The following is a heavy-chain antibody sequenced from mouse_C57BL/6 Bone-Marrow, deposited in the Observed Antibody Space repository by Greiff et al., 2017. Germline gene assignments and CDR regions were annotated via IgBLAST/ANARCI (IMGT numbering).Heavy chain of an antibody. CDR3: AKPSYYYGSSSYWYFDV. CDR2: IWRGGST. Sequence: QVQLKQSGPGLVQPSQSLSITCTVSGFSLTSYGVHWVRQSPGKGLEWLGVIWRGGSTDYNAAFMSRLSITKDNSKSHVFFKMNSLQADDTAIYYCAKPSYYYGSSSYWYFDVWGTGTTVTVSS. CDR1: GFSLTSYG. V-gene: IGHV2-5*01. D-gene: IGHD1-1*01. J-gene: IGHJ1*03.